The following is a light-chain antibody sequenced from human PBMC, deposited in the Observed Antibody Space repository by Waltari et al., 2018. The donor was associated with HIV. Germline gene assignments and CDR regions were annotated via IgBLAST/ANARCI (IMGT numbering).Light chain of an antibody. CDR2: DFS. V-gene: IGLV2-8*01. CDR1: SSDIGLYNF. J-gene: IGLJ2*01. CDR3: FSYAGNNFLL. Sequence: QSALTQPPSASGSPGQSVTISCAGTSSDIGLYNFVSWYQHHPGKAPKLMISDFSRPPSGVPDRFSGSTSGNTASLTVSGLQADDEATYYCFSYAGNNFLLFGGGTKLTVL.